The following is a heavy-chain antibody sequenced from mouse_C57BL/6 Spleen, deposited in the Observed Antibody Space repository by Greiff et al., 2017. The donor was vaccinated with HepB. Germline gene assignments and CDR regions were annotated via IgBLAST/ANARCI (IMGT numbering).Heavy chain of an antibody. V-gene: IGHV2-2*01. Sequence: VKVVESGPGLVQPSQSLSITCTVSGFSLTSYGVHWVRQSPGKGLEWLGVIWSGGSTDYNAAFISRLSISKDNSKSQVFFKMSSLQADDTAIYYCARGGLRRYFDVWGTGTTVTVSS. J-gene: IGHJ1*03. CDR3: ARGGLRRYFDV. CDR2: IWSGGST. D-gene: IGHD2-4*01. CDR1: GFSLTSYG.